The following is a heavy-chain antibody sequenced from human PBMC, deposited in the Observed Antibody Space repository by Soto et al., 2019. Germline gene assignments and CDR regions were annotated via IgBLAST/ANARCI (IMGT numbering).Heavy chain of an antibody. Sequence: GWLRRSGSASGCTFRSFTMNWVRQAPGKGLEWVSTISSNSAYIYYTDALRGRFTISRDNAKNSLHLQMNSLRAEDTAVYYCTRDASRDSSARGWFDPWGPGTLVTVSS. CDR1: GCTFRSFT. J-gene: IGHJ5*02. CDR2: ISSNSAYI. V-gene: IGHV3-21*01. CDR3: TRDASRDSSARGWFDP. D-gene: IGHD6-13*01.